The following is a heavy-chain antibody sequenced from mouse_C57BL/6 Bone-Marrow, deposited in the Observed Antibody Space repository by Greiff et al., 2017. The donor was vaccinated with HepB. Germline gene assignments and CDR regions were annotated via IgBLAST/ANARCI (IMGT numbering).Heavy chain of an antibody. CDR1: GYTFTSYW. Sequence: VQLQQPGAELVKPGASVKMSCKASGYTFTSYWITWVKQSNGKSLEWIGVINPNYGTTSYNQKFKGKATLTVDQSSSTAYMQLNSLTSEDSAVYYCASAYWYFDVWGTGTTVTVSS. J-gene: IGHJ1*03. CDR3: ASAYWYFDV. V-gene: IGHV1-39*01. CDR2: INPNYGTT.